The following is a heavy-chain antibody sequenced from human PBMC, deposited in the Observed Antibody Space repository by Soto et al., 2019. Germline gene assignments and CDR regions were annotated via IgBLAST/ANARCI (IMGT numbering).Heavy chain of an antibody. CDR1: GGSISSGDYY. J-gene: IGHJ4*02. CDR2: IYYSGST. D-gene: IGHD6-13*01. V-gene: IGHV4-30-4*01. Sequence: QVQLQESGPGLVKPSQTLSLTCTVSGGSISSGDYYWSWIRQPPGKGLEWIGYIYYSGSTYYNPSLKSRVTLSVDTSKNHFSLKLSSVTAADTAVYYCAREIGSSSFYFDYWGQGTLVTVSS. CDR3: AREIGSSSFYFDY.